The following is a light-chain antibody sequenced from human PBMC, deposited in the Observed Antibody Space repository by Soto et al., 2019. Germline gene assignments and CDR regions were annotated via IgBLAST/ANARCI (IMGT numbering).Light chain of an antibody. V-gene: IGKV1-39*01. J-gene: IGKJ1*01. Sequence: IQMTQSPSPLSASVGDRVTITCRASQTISIYLNLPQQKPRKAPKHFIYGASTLQSGVPSRFSGSGSGTDFTLTISSLQREDFGIYSCPQSSISPWTLGQGTKVDIK. CDR2: GAS. CDR1: QTISIY. CDR3: PQSSISPWT.